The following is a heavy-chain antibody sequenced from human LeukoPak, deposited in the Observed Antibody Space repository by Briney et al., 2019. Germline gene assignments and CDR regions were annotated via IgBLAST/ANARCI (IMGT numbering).Heavy chain of an antibody. D-gene: IGHD3-10*01. CDR1: GFTFSSYS. CDR2: ISSSSRSI. J-gene: IGHJ4*02. V-gene: IGHV3-48*02. CDR3: VLGSPFDY. Sequence: GGSLRLSCAASGFTFSSYSMNWVRQAPGKGLEWVSYISSSSRSIYYADSVKGRFTISRDNANNSLSLQMNSLRDEDTAVYYCVLGSPFDYWGQGTLVTVSP.